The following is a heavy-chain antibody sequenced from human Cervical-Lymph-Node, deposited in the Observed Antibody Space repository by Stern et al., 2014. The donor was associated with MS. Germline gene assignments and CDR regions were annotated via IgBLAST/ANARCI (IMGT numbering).Heavy chain of an antibody. V-gene: IGHV3-74*01. CDR2: INSDASIT. J-gene: IGHJ4*02. Sequence: EVHLVESGGGLVQPGGSLRLSCAASGFTFSSHWMHWVRQAPGKGLVWVSRINSDASITTYADSVKGRFTISRDNAKNTLYLQMNSLRAEDTAVYYCARDGATGYSSGRPDYWGQGTLVTVSS. D-gene: IGHD6-19*01. CDR1: GFTFSSHW. CDR3: ARDGATGYSSGRPDY.